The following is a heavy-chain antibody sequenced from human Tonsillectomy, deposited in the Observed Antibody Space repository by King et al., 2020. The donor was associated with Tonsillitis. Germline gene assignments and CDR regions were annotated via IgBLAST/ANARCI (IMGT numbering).Heavy chain of an antibody. D-gene: IGHD5-12*01. Sequence: VQLVESGGGLVQPGGSLRLSCAASGLTFSSYAMSWVRQAPGKGLEWVSGISDSGAGTYYADAVKGRFTISRDNSKNTLYLRMNSLRAEDTAVYYCAKDGSPLNAWGQGTLVTVSS. CDR2: ISDSGAGT. J-gene: IGHJ5*02. V-gene: IGHV3-23*04. CDR1: GLTFSSYA. CDR3: AKDGSPLNA.